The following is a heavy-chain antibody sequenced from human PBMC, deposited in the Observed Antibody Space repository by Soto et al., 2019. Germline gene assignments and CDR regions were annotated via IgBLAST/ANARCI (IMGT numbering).Heavy chain of an antibody. CDR1: GGTFSSYA. Sequence: QVQLVQSGAEVKKPGSSVKVSCKASGGTFSSYAISWVRQAPGQGLEWMGGIIPIFGTANYAQEFKGRVTITADKSTSTAYMELSSLRSEDTAVYYCASSAMRGNWFDPWGQGTLVTVSS. V-gene: IGHV1-69*06. CDR3: ASSAMRGNWFDP. CDR2: IIPIFGTA. D-gene: IGHD3-10*01. J-gene: IGHJ5*02.